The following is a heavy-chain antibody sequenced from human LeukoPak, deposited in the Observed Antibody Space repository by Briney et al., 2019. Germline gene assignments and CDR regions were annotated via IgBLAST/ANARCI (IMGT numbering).Heavy chain of an antibody. V-gene: IGHV4-59*02. Sequence: PSETLSLTCAVSGGSVTTYHWTWIRQPPGKGLEWIGHIHYSGSTYYNPSLKSRVTISVDTSKNQFSLKLRFVTAADTAVYYCARVRCSGGSCPYYYYYYYMDVWGKGTTVTVSS. CDR3: ARVRCSGGSCPYYYYYYYMDV. CDR1: GGSVTTYH. D-gene: IGHD2-15*01. CDR2: IHYSGST. J-gene: IGHJ6*03.